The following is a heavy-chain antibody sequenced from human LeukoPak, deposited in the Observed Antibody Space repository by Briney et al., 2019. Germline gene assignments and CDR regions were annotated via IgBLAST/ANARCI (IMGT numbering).Heavy chain of an antibody. CDR2: INSDGSST. CDR1: GFTFSSYW. J-gene: IGHJ3*02. D-gene: IGHD3-10*01. CDR3: ARGSRAQGNAFDI. Sequence: RSGGSLRLSCAASGFTFSSYWMHWVRQAPGKGLVWVSRINSDGSSTSYADSVKGRLTISRDNAKNTLYLQMNSLRAEDTAVYYCARGSRAQGNAFDIWGQGTMVTVSS. V-gene: IGHV3-74*01.